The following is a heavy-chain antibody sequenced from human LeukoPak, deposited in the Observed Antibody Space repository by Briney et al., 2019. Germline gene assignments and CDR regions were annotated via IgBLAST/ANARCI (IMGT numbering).Heavy chain of an antibody. CDR3: AKEGYSSSFDY. Sequence: GRSLRLSCAASGFTFDDYATHWVRQAPGKGLEWVSGISWNSGSIGYADSVKGRFTISRDNAKNSLYLQMNSLRAEDTALYYCAKEGYSSSFDYWGQGTLVTVSS. J-gene: IGHJ4*02. CDR1: GFTFDDYA. CDR2: ISWNSGSI. D-gene: IGHD6-13*01. V-gene: IGHV3-9*01.